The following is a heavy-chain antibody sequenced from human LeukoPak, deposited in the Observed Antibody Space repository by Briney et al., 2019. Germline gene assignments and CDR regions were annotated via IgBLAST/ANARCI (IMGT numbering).Heavy chain of an antibody. CDR3: ARGVRGVLLFYYYYMDV. CDR2: IYYSGST. CDR1: GGSISSYY. J-gene: IGHJ6*03. Sequence: SETLSLTCTVSGGSISSYYWRWIRQPPGKGLEWIGYIYYSGSTNYNPSLKSRVTISVDTSKNQFSLKLSSVTAADTAVYYCARGVRGVLLFYYYYMDVWGKGTTVTVSS. V-gene: IGHV4-59*12. D-gene: IGHD3-10*01.